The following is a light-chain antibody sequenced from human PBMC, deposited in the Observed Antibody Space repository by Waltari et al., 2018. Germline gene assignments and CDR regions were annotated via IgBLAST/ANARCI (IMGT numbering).Light chain of an antibody. V-gene: IGLV1-51*01. CDR1: FSNIGRNF. CDR2: DDK. CDR3: GVWDDSPTNSFV. J-gene: IGLJ1*01. Sequence: QSVLTQPPSVSAAPGQKVTISCSGRFSNIGRNFVSWYQQFPGTAPKLLLYDDKERPSGIPDRFSGSKSGTSATLAITGLQTGDEADYYCGVWDDSPTNSFVFGPGTKVTVL.